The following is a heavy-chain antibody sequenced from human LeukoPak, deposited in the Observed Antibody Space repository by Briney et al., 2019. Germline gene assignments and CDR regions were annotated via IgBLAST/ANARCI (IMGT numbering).Heavy chain of an antibody. J-gene: IGHJ4*02. CDR2: VGIDSGNT. CDR1: GFTFSDYS. V-gene: IGHV3-48*01. CDR3: ARLRIAAHPRDY. D-gene: IGHD6-6*01. Sequence: GGSLRLSCAASGFTFSDYSMNWVRQAPGKGLEWISWVGIDSGNTKYADSVKGRFTISGEKAKNSLYLQMSSLRVEDTAVYYCARLRIAAHPRDYWGQGTLVTVSS.